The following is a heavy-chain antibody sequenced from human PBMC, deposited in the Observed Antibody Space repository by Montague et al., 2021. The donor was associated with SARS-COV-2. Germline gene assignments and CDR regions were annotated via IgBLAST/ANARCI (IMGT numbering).Heavy chain of an antibody. Sequence: SETVSLTCTVSGGTISSSSYYWGWIRQPPGKGLELIGSIFYSGSTDYNPSLKSRVTISVDTSKNQFSLKLSSVTAADTAVYYCASMVRAQVYYFDYWGQGTLVTVSA. V-gene: IGHV4-39*01. CDR2: IFYSGST. D-gene: IGHD3-10*01. CDR1: GGTISSSSYY. J-gene: IGHJ4*02. CDR3: ASMVRAQVYYFDY.